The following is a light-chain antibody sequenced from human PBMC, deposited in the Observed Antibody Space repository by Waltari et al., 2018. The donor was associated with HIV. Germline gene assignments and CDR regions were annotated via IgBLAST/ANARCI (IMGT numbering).Light chain of an antibody. CDR2: GAS. V-gene: IGKV3-15*01. J-gene: IGKJ1*01. Sequence: EIVMTQSPATLSVSPGERATLSCRASQSVSTNLAWYQQKPGQAPRLLIYGASTRATGIPARFSGSGSGTEFTLTISSLQSEDFAVYYCQQYHNWPPWTFGQGTKVEIK. CDR1: QSVSTN. CDR3: QQYHNWPPWT.